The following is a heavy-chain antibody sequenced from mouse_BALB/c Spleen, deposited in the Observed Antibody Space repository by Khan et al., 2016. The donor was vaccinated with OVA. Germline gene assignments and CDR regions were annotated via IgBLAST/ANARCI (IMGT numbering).Heavy chain of an antibody. CDR3: ARSGYGSLDY. V-gene: IGHV1-77*01. Sequence: VQLQESGPVLVKPGASVKMSCKASGYTFTDYIINWVRQRTGQGLEWIGQIFPGSGSTYYIETFKGKATLTADKSANTDYMQLRSLTSEDSAVYFCARSGYGSLDYWGQGTTLTVSS. CDR2: IFPGSGST. J-gene: IGHJ2*01. D-gene: IGHD1-1*01. CDR1: GYTFTDYI.